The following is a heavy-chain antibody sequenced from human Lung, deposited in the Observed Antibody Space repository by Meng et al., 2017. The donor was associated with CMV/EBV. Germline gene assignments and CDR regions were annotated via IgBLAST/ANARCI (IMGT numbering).Heavy chain of an antibody. Sequence: FPSYGMSWVRTAAGQRLEWMGWISAYNGNTNYAQKLQGRVTMTTDTSTSTAYMGLRSLRSDDTAVYYCARGHQLLSTYYYYYGMDVWGQGTTVTVSS. CDR3: ARGHQLLSTYYYYYGMDV. CDR1: FPSYG. CDR2: ISAYNGNT. D-gene: IGHD2-2*01. J-gene: IGHJ6*02. V-gene: IGHV1-18*01.